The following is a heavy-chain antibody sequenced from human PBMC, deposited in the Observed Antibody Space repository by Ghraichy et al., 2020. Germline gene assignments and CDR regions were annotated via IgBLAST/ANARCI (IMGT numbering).Heavy chain of an antibody. CDR3: AKVHSSGWYQVKSGPFDY. Sequence: GSLRLSCAASGFTFSSYAMSWVRQAPGKGLECVSSISGSGISTYYADSVKGRFTISRDNSKNTFYLQMNSLRSEDTAVYYCAKVHSSGWYQVKSGPFDYWGQGILATVSS. CDR1: GFTFSSYA. J-gene: IGHJ4*02. CDR2: ISGSGIST. D-gene: IGHD6-19*01. V-gene: IGHV3-23*01.